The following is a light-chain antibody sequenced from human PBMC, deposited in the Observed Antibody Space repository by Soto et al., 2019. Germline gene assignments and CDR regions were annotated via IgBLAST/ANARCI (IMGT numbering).Light chain of an antibody. CDR2: EVS. Sequence: QSALTQPASVSGSPGQSITISCTGTSSDVGSYNLVSWYQQHPGKAPKLMIYEVSKRPSGVSNRFSGSKYANTASLTSSGLQAEDEAYYYCCSYAGSSTVVFGGGTKLTVL. CDR1: SSDVGSYNL. V-gene: IGLV2-23*02. CDR3: CSYAGSSTVV. J-gene: IGLJ2*01.